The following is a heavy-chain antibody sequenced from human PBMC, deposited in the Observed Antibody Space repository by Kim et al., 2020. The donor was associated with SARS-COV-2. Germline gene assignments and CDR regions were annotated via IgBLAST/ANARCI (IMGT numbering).Heavy chain of an antibody. V-gene: IGHV1-46*01. CDR1: GYTFSSYY. J-gene: IGHJ4*02. CDR2: INPNGDST. D-gene: IGHD2-21*02. CDR3: ATVRGGGDAGLDY. Sequence: ASVKVSCKASGYTFSSYYMHWVRQAPGQGLEWMGIINPNGDSTNYAQKFQGRVTVTSDTSTSTVYMELSSLRSEDTAVYYCATVRGGGDAGLDYWGQGTLVTVSS.